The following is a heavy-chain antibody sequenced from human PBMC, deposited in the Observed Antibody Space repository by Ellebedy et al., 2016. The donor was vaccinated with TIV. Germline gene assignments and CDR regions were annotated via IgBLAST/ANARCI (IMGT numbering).Heavy chain of an antibody. D-gene: IGHD1-26*01. CDR1: GFTFSSYS. V-gene: IGHV3-21*01. Sequence: GGSLRLSXAASGFTFSSYSMNWVRQAPGKGLEWVSSISSSSSYIYYADSVKGRFTISRDNAKNSLYLQMNSLRAEDTAVYYCARDLVGATVSSFDYWGQGTLVTVSS. CDR3: ARDLVGATVSSFDY. CDR2: ISSSSSYI. J-gene: IGHJ4*02.